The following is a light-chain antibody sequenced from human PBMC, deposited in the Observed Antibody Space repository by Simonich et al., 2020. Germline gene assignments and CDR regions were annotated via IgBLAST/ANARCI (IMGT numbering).Light chain of an antibody. J-gene: IGKJ1*01. V-gene: IGKV1-8*01. Sequence: AIRMTQSPSSLSASTGDRVTITCRASQGISSYLDWYQQKPGTAPKLLIYAASTLQSGVPSRFSGSGSGTDFTLTISCLQSEDFATYYCQQYYSYPWTFGQGTKVEIK. CDR2: AAS. CDR3: QQYYSYPWT. CDR1: QGISSY.